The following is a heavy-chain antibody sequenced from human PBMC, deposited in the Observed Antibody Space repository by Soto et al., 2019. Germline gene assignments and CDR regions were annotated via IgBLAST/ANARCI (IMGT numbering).Heavy chain of an antibody. J-gene: IGHJ6*02. V-gene: IGHV3-23*01. CDR1: GFTLSSYA. Sequence: GSLILSGGASGFTLSSYAISWVRPPPGKGLEWVSAISGSGGSTYYADSVTGRFTISRDNSKHTLYLQMSSLRAEHPAVYYCANRGSYSAMDVWGQGTTPTV. CDR2: ISGSGGST. CDR3: ANRGSYSAMDV.